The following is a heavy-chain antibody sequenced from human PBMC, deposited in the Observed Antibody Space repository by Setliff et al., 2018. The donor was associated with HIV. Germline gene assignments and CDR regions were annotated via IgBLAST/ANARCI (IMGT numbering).Heavy chain of an antibody. V-gene: IGHV4-31*03. D-gene: IGHD7-27*01. Sequence: SETLSLTCTVSGGSISSGGYYWSWIRQHPGKGLEWIGYTYYSGSTYYNPSLKSRVTISVDTSKSQFSLKLSSVTAADTAVYYCARGLNWDPDYWGRGTLVTVSS. CDR2: TYYSGST. CDR1: GGSISSGGYY. J-gene: IGHJ4*02. CDR3: ARGLNWDPDY.